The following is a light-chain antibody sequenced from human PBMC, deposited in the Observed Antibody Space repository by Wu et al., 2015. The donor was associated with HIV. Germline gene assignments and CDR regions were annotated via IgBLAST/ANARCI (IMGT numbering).Light chain of an antibody. CDR2: GAS. V-gene: IGKV3-15*01. CDR3: QQYNTYRWT. J-gene: IGKJ1*01. CDR1: QSVNSN. Sequence: EIVMTQSPATLSVSPGERATLSCRASQSVNSNLAWYQQKPGQAPRLLIYGASTRATGIPARFSGSVSGTEFTLTINSLQSEDFAIYYCQQYNTYRWTFGQGTKVEIK.